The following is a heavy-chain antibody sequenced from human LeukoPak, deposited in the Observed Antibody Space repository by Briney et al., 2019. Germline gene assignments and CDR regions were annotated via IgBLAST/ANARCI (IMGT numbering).Heavy chain of an antibody. CDR1: GFTFSSYA. Sequence: WGSLRLSCAASGFTFSSYAMHWVRQAPGKGLEWVAVISYDGSNNYYADSENGRLTISRDNSKNTLYLQMNSLRDEDTAVYYCASDITRPHYYYYYMDVWGKGTTVTVSS. J-gene: IGHJ6*03. D-gene: IGHD1-20*01. CDR2: ISYDGSNN. V-gene: IGHV3-30*01. CDR3: ASDITRPHYYYYYMDV.